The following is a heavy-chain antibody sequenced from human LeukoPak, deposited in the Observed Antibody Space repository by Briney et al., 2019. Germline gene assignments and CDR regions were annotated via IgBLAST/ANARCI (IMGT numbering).Heavy chain of an antibody. CDR1: GYTFTSYY. CDR3: ARETYYCDSSGYFVDGVGAFDI. V-gene: IGHV1-46*01. D-gene: IGHD3-22*01. CDR2: INPSGGST. Sequence: ASVKVSCKASGYTFTSYYMHWVRQAPGQGLEWMGIINPSGGSTSYAQKFQGRVTMTRDTSTSTVYMELSSLRSEDTAVYYCARETYYCDSSGYFVDGVGAFDIWGQGTMVTVPS. J-gene: IGHJ3*02.